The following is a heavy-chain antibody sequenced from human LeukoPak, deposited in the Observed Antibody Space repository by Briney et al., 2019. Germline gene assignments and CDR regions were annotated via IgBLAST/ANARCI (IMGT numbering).Heavy chain of an antibody. D-gene: IGHD2-21*01. V-gene: IGHV3-21*01. Sequence: PGGSLRLSCAASGFTFSSYSMNWVRQAPGKGLEWVSSIISSSSYIYYADSVKGRFTISRDNAKNSLYLQMNSLRAEDTAVYYCARGGCGGDCFDYWGQGTLVTVSS. CDR3: ARGGCGGDCFDY. CDR1: GFTFSSYS. CDR2: IISSSSYI. J-gene: IGHJ4*02.